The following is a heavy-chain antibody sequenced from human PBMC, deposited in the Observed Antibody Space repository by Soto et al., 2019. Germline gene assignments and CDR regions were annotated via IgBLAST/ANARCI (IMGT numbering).Heavy chain of an antibody. CDR3: AKGATVPINSAFRKFYYYAMDV. CDR1: GFTFSNYA. V-gene: IGHV3-23*01. D-gene: IGHD4-4*01. J-gene: IGHJ6*02. CDR2: ISGSGGST. Sequence: GGSLRLSCAASGFTFSNYAMSWVRQVPGKGLEWVSAISGSGGSTFYADSVKGRFTISRDNSKSTLYLQMNSLRAEDTAVYYCAKGATVPINSAFRKFYYYAMDVWGQGTTVTVSS.